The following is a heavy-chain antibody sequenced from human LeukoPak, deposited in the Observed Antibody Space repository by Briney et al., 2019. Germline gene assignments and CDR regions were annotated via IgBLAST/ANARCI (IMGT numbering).Heavy chain of an antibody. CDR3: VTASGRGLGELSFSYGAFDV. J-gene: IGHJ3*01. CDR2: ISWNTDHT. D-gene: IGHD3-16*01. CDR1: GFTFDDYA. Sequence: GGSLRLSCTTSGFTFDDYAMHWVRQAPGKGLECVCGISWNTDHTGYADSVQGRFIISRDSAKNSLYLQMNSLRSEDTAFYYCVTASGRGLGELSFSYGAFDVWGHGTMVAVSS. V-gene: IGHV3-9*01.